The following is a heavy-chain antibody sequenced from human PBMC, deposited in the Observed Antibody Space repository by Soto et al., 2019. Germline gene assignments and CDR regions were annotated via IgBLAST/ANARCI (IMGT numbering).Heavy chain of an antibody. CDR3: AKVRVSTGLHQDY. CDR1: GFTFSSYA. V-gene: IGHV3-23*01. J-gene: IGHJ4*02. CDR2: ISGSGTGT. Sequence: GRSLRLSCAASGFTFSSYAMSWFRQAPGKGLEWVSGISGSGTGTYYADSVKGRFTISRDDSKNTLYLQMNNLRAGDTAVYYCAKVRVSTGLHQDYWGQGTVVTVAS. D-gene: IGHD1-1*01.